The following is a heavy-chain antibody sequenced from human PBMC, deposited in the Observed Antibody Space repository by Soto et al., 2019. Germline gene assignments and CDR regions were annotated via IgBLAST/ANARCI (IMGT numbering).Heavy chain of an antibody. CDR2: ISYDGSNK. D-gene: IGHD5-18*01. Sequence: QVQLVESGGGVVQPGRSLRLSCAASGFTFSSYAMHWVRQAPGKGLEWVAVISYDGSNKYYADSVKGRVTISRDNSKNTLYLQMDILRAEDTAVYYCARVAMVTGNYYFDYWGQGTLVTVSS. V-gene: IGHV3-30-3*01. CDR1: GFTFSSYA. J-gene: IGHJ4*02. CDR3: ARVAMVTGNYYFDY.